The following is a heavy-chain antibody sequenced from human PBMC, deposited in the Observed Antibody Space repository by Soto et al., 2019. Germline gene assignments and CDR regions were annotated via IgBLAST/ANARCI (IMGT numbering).Heavy chain of an antibody. D-gene: IGHD1-7*01. CDR3: AKDIGVTGTYDY. V-gene: IGHV3-23*01. J-gene: IGHJ4*02. CDR2: ISGSGGST. Sequence: PGGSLRLSCAASGFTFSSYAMSWVRQAPGKGLEWVSAISGSGGSTYYAGSVKGRFTISRDNSKNTLYLQMNSLRAEDTAVYYCAKDIGVTGTYDYWGQGTLVTVSS. CDR1: GFTFSSYA.